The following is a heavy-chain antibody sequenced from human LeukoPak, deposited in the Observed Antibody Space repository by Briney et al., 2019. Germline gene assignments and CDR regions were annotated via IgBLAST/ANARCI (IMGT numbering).Heavy chain of an antibody. CDR3: ARGPRALLH. CDR2: TYYRSKWYS. V-gene: IGHV6-1*01. Sequence: SQTLSLTCVISGDSVSSNSAAWNWIRQSPSRGLEWLGRTYYRSKWYSYSAVSVKSRIIINPDTSKNQFSPQLNSVTPEDTAVYYCARGPRALLHWGQGILVTVSS. CDR1: GDSVSSNSAA. J-gene: IGHJ4*02.